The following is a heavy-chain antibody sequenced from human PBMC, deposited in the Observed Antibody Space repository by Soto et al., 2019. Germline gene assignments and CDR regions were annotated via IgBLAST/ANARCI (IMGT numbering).Heavy chain of an antibody. V-gene: IGHV3-23*01. CDR1: GFTFSSYA. J-gene: IGHJ3*02. CDR2: ISGSGGST. D-gene: IGHD2-2*02. CDR3: AKDIVVVPAAIVDAFDI. Sequence: VQLLESGGGLVQPGGSLRLSCAASGFTFSSYAMSWVRQAPGKGLEWVSAISGSGGSTYYADSVKGRFTISRDNSKNTLYLQMNSLRAEDTAVYYCAKDIVVVPAAIVDAFDIWGQGTMVTVSS.